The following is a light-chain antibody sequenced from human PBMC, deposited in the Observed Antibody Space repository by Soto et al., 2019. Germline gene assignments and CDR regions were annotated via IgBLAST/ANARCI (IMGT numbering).Light chain of an antibody. CDR2: DNN. J-gene: IGLJ2*01. V-gene: IGLV1-51*01. Sequence: QAVVTQPPSVSAAPVQKVTISCSGSSSNIGNNYVSWFHQLPGTAPKLLIYDNNERPSGIPDRFSVSKSGTSATLHISGLQTGDEADYFCGTWDSSLGAAVFGGGTKLTVL. CDR3: GTWDSSLGAAV. CDR1: SSNIGNNY.